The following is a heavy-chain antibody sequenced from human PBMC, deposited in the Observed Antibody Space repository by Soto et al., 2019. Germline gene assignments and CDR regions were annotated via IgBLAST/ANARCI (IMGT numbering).Heavy chain of an antibody. CDR3: ATRGNALLTHYYDSSPSDAFDI. J-gene: IGHJ3*02. CDR2: IYYSGSS. CDR1: GGSISSGGYY. Sequence: PSETLSLTCTVSGGSISSGGYYWSWIRQHPGKGLEWIGDIYYSGSSYYNPSLKGRVTISVDTSKNQFSLKLRSVTAADTAVYYCATRGNALLTHYYDSSPSDAFDIWGQGTMVTVS. D-gene: IGHD3-22*01. V-gene: IGHV4-31*03.